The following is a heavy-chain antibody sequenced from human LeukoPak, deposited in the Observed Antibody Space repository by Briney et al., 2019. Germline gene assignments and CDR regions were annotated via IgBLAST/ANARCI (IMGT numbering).Heavy chain of an antibody. V-gene: IGHV4-34*01. CDR3: ARHPHHYSSGWYFQH. Sequence: PSETLSLTCAVYGGSFSGYYWSWIRQPPGKGLEWIGEINHSGSTNYNPSLKSRVTISVDTSKNQFSLKLSSVTAADTAVYYCARHPHHYSSGWYFQHWGQGTLVTVSS. J-gene: IGHJ1*01. CDR2: INHSGST. CDR1: GGSFSGYY. D-gene: IGHD6-19*01.